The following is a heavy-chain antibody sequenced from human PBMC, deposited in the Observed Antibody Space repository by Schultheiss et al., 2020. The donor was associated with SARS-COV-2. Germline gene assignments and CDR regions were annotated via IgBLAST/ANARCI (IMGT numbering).Heavy chain of an antibody. J-gene: IGHJ6*03. Sequence: SETLSLTCAVYGGSFSGYYWGWIRQPPGKGLEWIGYIYYSGSTNYNPSLKSRVTISVDTSKNQFSLKLSSVTAADTAVYYCAREVVVVPAAILWGRTEIYYMDVWGKGTTVTVSS. CDR3: AREVVVVPAAILWGRTEIYYMDV. CDR2: IYYSGST. D-gene: IGHD2-2*02. CDR1: GGSFSGYY. V-gene: IGHV4-59*01.